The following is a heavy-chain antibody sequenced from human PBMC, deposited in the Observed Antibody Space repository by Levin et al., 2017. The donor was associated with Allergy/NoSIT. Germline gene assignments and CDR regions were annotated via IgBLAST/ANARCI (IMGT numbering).Heavy chain of an antibody. D-gene: IGHD2-15*01. J-gene: IGHJ6*04. CDR1: GITFSSYW. CDR3: ASTLGLCSGGGWRHCLDV. Sequence: GGSLRLSCAASGITFSSYWMHWVRQAPGKGLVWVSRISPDGSSTIYADSEEGRFTISRDNAKHTLYLQMNSLRAEDTAAYYCASTLGLCSGGGWRHCLDVWGKGTTVTVSS. CDR2: ISPDGSST. V-gene: IGHV3-74*01.